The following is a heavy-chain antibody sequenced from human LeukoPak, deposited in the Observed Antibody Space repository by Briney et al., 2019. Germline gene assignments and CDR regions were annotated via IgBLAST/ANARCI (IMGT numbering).Heavy chain of an antibody. Sequence: GESLKISCKGSGYSFTSYWIGWVRQMPGKGLEWMGIIYPGDSDTRYSPSFQGQVTISAHQSTSPAYLQWSSLKASDTAMYYCARLGGSSGWYPRHWGQGTLVTVSS. J-gene: IGHJ4*02. CDR1: GYSFTSYW. V-gene: IGHV5-51*01. D-gene: IGHD6-19*01. CDR2: IYPGDSDT. CDR3: ARLGGSSGWYPRH.